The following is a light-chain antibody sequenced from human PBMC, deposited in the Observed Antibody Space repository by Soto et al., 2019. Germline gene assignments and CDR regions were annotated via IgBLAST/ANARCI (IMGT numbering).Light chain of an antibody. CDR3: QTWGTGIVV. CDR1: SGHSSYA. J-gene: IGLJ2*01. Sequence: QSVLTQSPSASASLGASVKLTCTLSSGHSSYAIAWHQQQPEKGPRYLMKLNSDGSHSKGDGIPDRFSGSSSGAERYLTISSLQSEDEADYYCQTWGTGIVVFGGGTQLIVL. CDR2: LNSDGSH. V-gene: IGLV4-69*01.